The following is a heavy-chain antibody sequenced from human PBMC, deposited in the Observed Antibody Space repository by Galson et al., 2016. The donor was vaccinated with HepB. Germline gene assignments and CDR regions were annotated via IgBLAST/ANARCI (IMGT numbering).Heavy chain of an antibody. D-gene: IGHD3-22*01. J-gene: IGHJ1*01. Sequence: SLRLSCAASGFTFHAYAVHWVRQVPGKGLEWVSGIGWNGGSLGSADSVKGRFIISRDNAENSLYLQMNSLRAEDTAFYYCAKDISPRYDSSGYYSRRYFQHWGQGTLVTVSS. CDR2: IGWNGGSL. CDR3: AKDISPRYDSSGYYSRRYFQH. CDR1: GFTFHAYA. V-gene: IGHV3-9*01.